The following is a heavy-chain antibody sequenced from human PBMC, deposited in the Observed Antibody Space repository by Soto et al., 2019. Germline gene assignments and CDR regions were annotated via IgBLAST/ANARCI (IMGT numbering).Heavy chain of an antibody. V-gene: IGHV4-59*01. Sequence: TLSLTCTVSGGSISSYYWSWIRQPPGKGLEWIGYIYYSGSTNYNPSLKSRVTISVDTSKNQFSLKLSSVTAADTAVYYCARESKRVAGTVSYGMDVWGQGTTVTVSS. J-gene: IGHJ6*02. CDR3: ARESKRVAGTVSYGMDV. CDR2: IYYSGST. CDR1: GGSISSYY. D-gene: IGHD6-19*01.